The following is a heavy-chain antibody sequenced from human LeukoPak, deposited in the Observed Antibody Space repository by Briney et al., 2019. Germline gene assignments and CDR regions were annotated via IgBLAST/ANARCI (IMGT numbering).Heavy chain of an antibody. CDR2: IWYDGSNK. Sequence: GGSLRLSWAASGFTFSSYGMHWVSQAPGKGLEWVAVIWYDGSNKYDAASVKGLFTSSRDNSKNTLYLQMNSLRAEETAVYYCASIGPTTLVATIKNYWGQGTLVTVSS. CDR3: ASIGPTTLVATIKNY. V-gene: IGHV3-33*01. J-gene: IGHJ4*02. D-gene: IGHD5-12*01. CDR1: GFTFSSYG.